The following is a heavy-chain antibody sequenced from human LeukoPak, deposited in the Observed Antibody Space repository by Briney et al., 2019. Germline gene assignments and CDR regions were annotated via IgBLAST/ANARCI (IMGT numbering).Heavy chain of an antibody. CDR1: GFTFSSFA. J-gene: IGHJ6*02. Sequence: RGSLRLSCAASGFTFSSFAMSWVRQAPGKGLEWVSAISGSGASTYYADSVKGRFTISRDNSNNTMYLQMNNLRSEDTAVYFCVRDYYGSGTYQGNYYYGMDVWGHGTTVTVSS. CDR3: VRDYYGSGTYQGNYYYGMDV. V-gene: IGHV3-23*01. D-gene: IGHD3-10*01. CDR2: ISGSGAST.